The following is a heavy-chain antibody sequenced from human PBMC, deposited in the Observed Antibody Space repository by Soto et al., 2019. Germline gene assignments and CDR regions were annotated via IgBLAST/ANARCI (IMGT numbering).Heavy chain of an antibody. CDR1: GFTFSDYY. CDR3: ARDRGYYGSGSYWGAFDI. D-gene: IGHD3-10*01. J-gene: IGHJ3*02. Sequence: GGSLRLSCAASGFTFSDYYMSWIRQAPGKGLEWVSYISSSGSTIYYADSVRGRFTISRDNAKNSLYLQMNSLRAEDTAVYYCARDRGYYGSGSYWGAFDIWGQGTMVTVSS. CDR2: ISSSGSTI. V-gene: IGHV3-11*01.